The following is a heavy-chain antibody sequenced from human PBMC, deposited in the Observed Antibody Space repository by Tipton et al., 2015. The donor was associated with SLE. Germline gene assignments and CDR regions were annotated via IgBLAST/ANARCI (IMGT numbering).Heavy chain of an antibody. CDR1: GGSISSSNYY. Sequence: TLSLTCTVSGGSISSSNYYWGWIRQPPGKGLEWIGTIYYSGSTYYNPSLKSRVTISVDTSKNQFSLKLSSVTAADTAVYYCARRPSYDYIWGTYPLDYWGQGTMVTVS. J-gene: IGHJ3*01. V-gene: IGHV4-39*07. CDR2: IYYSGST. D-gene: IGHD3-16*02. CDR3: ARRPSYDYIWGTYPLDY.